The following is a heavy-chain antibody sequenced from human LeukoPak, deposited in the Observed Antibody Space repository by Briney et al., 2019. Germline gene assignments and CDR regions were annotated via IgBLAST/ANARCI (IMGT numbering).Heavy chain of an antibody. J-gene: IGHJ5*02. CDR1: GGTFSSYA. V-gene: IGHV1-69*01. Sequence: GASVKVSCKASGGTFSSYAISWVRQAPGQGLEWMGGIIPIFGTANYAQKFQGRVTITADESTSTAYMELSSLRSEDTAVYYCASRYCSSTSCYYRHANWFDPWGRGTLVTVSS. CDR3: ASRYCSSTSCYYRHANWFDP. D-gene: IGHD2-2*01. CDR2: IIPIFGTA.